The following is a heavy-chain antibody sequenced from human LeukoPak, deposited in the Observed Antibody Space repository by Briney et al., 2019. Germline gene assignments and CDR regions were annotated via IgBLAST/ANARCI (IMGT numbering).Heavy chain of an antibody. J-gene: IGHJ1*01. CDR3: ARGGAARLHFQN. V-gene: IGHV4-59*01. D-gene: IGHD6-6*01. CDR2: IYHSGST. Sequence: SETLSLTCTVSGGSISTCYWNWIRQPPGKGLEWIGYIYHSGSTNYNPSLQSRVTISVDTSKNQFSLNLNSVTAADTAVYYCARGGAARLHFQNWGQGTLVTVSS. CDR1: GGSISTCY.